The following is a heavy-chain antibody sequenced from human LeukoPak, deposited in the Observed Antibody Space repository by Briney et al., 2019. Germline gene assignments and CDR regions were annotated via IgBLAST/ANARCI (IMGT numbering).Heavy chain of an antibody. CDR1: GGSISSYY. CDR3: AREGWDYYYMDV. CDR2: IYTSGST. D-gene: IGHD6-19*01. V-gene: IGHV4-4*07. J-gene: IGHJ6*03. Sequence: PSETLSLTCTVSGGSISSYYWSWIRQPAGKGLEWIGRIYTSGSTNYNPPLTSRVTMSVDTSKNQFSLKLSSVTAADTAIYYCAREGWDYYYMDVWGKGTTVTVSS.